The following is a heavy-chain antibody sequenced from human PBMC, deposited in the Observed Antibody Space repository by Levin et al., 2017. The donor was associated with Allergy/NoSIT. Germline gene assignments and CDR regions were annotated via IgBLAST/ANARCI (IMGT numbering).Heavy chain of an antibody. J-gene: IGHJ6*02. CDR1: GASISNENYY. D-gene: IGHD2/OR15-2a*01. V-gene: IGHV4-39*07. CDR2: VYYDGSA. CDR3: AGEPNSPYYYHYGLDV. Sequence: SETLSLTCTVSGASISNENYYWAWIRQPPGKGLEWIGSVYYDGSAYYDPSLKSRVTISIDTSKNQFSLRVNSVTAADTAIYYCAGEPNSPYYYHYGLDVWGQGTTVTVS.